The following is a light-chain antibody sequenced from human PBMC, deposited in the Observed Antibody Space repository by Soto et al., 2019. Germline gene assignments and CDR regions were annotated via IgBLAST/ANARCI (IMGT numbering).Light chain of an antibody. J-gene: IGKJ3*01. CDR1: QSISTY. CDR3: QQSYSTPFT. Sequence: DIQMTQSPSSLSSSLRYIFTIAFRASQSISTYLNWYQQKPGKVPKLLIYAAASLQSGVPSRFSGSGSGTDFTLTISSLQPEDFATYYCQQSYSTPFTFGPGTKVDIK. V-gene: IGKV1-39*01. CDR2: AAA.